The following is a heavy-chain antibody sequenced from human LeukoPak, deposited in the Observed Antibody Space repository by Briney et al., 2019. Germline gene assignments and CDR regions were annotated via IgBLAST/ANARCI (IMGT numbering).Heavy chain of an antibody. CDR3: ARDYASDY. CDR1: GFTFSRYE. D-gene: IGHD3-10*01. Sequence: GGSLRLSCAASGFTFSRYEMNWVRQAPGKGLEWVSYISRGGDTIYFADSVKGRFTISRDNAKNSLYLQTSSLRAEDTAVYYCARDYASDYWGQGTLATVSS. J-gene: IGHJ4*02. CDR2: ISRGGDTI. V-gene: IGHV3-48*03.